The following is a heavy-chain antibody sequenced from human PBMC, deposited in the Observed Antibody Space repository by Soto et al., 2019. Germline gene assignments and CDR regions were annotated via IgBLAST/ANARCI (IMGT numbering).Heavy chain of an antibody. Sequence: EVPLVESGGGLVKPGGSLTLSCAASEFSFTNAWMSWVRQAPGKGLEWVGRIRSKTDGGTADYTAPVKGRFIISRDDSKSTVSLQMNSLKTDDTAVYYCTTEGRDWGQGTLVTVSS. V-gene: IGHV3-15*01. CDR1: EFSFTNAW. CDR3: TTEGRD. CDR2: IRSKTDGGTA. J-gene: IGHJ4*02.